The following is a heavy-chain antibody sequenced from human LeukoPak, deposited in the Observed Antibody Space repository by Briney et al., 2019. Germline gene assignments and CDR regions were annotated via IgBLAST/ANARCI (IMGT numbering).Heavy chain of an antibody. CDR2: IYYSGST. CDR3: ARAFHYGSGSYYPHFDY. D-gene: IGHD3-10*01. Sequence: SSETLSLTCTVSGGSISSYYWNWIRQHPGKGLEWIGYIYYSGSTYYNPSLKSRVTISVDTSKNQFSLKLSSVTAADTAVYYCARAFHYGSGSYYPHFDYWGQGTLVTVSS. CDR1: GGSISSYY. J-gene: IGHJ4*02. V-gene: IGHV4-59*06.